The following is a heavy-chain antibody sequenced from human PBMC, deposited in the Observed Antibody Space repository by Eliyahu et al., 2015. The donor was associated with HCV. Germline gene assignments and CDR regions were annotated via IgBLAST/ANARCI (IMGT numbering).Heavy chain of an antibody. Sequence: QLQLQESGPGLVKPSETLSLTCTVSGGSIRSTDYYWGWIPPAPGEGPEWIGSIYYSGSTYYKPSLKSRVTISVDTSKNQFSLKVTSVSAADTAVYYCARDSLAVAGTIDYWGQGTLVTVSS. D-gene: IGHD6-19*01. CDR1: GGSIRSTDYY. V-gene: IGHV4-39*07. CDR3: ARDSLAVAGTIDY. CDR2: IYYSGST. J-gene: IGHJ4*02.